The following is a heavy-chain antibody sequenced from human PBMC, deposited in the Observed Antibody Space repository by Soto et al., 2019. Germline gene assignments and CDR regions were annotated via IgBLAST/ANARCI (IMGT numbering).Heavy chain of an antibody. J-gene: IGHJ4*02. Sequence: EVQLLESGGGLVKPGGSLRLSCAASGFIFSSNSLNWVRQAPGKGLEGVSSISTSSSYIYYADSVKGRFTISRDNAKDSLYLQMNSLRAEDTAVYYCARDLRVGIAVAGSDYWGQGTLVTVSS. V-gene: IGHV3-21*01. CDR1: GFIFSSNS. D-gene: IGHD6-19*01. CDR2: ISTSSSYI. CDR3: ARDLRVGIAVAGSDY.